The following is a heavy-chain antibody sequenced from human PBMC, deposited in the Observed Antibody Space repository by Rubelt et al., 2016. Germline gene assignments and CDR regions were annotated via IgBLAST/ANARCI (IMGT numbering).Heavy chain of an antibody. J-gene: IGHJ4*02. CDR3: ARATVVVVITTPPLPLYYFDY. CDR1: GGSIGSNNW. Sequence: KPSGTLSLTCDVSGGSIGSNNWWSWVRQPPGKGLEWIGEIYHTGRTNYNPSLKSRVTMSVDMSKNQFSLKLSSVTAADTAVYYCARATVVVVITTPPLPLYYFDYWGQGTLVTVSS. CDR2: IYHTGRT. D-gene: IGHD3-22*01. V-gene: IGHV4-4*02.